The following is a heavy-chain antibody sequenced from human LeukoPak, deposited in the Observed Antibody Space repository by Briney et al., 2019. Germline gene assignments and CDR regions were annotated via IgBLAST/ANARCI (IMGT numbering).Heavy chain of an antibody. Sequence: PGGSLRLSCAASGFTFSSYSMNWVRQAPGKGLEWVSYISSSGSTIYYADSVKGRFTISRDNAKNSLYLQMNSLRAEDTAVYYCANLNYYGSGSSSYYYYMDVWGKGTTVTNSS. CDR3: ANLNYYGSGSSSYYYYMDV. CDR1: GFTFSSYS. D-gene: IGHD3-10*01. J-gene: IGHJ6*03. CDR2: ISSSGSTI. V-gene: IGHV3-48*04.